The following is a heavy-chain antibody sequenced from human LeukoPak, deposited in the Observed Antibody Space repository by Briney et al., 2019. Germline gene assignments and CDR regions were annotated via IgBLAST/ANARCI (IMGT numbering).Heavy chain of an antibody. CDR1: GDSVTSDNW. V-gene: IGHV4-4*02. CDR3: ARGHLYYDILTGSEGFDY. D-gene: IGHD3-9*01. J-gene: IGHJ4*02. Sequence: SETLSLTCAVSGDSVTSDNWWSWVRQPPGKGLEWVGQISHSGSTDYNPSLKSRVTISVDKSKNQFSLKVTSVTAADTAVYYCARGHLYYDILTGSEGFDYWGQGTLVTVSS. CDR2: ISHSGST.